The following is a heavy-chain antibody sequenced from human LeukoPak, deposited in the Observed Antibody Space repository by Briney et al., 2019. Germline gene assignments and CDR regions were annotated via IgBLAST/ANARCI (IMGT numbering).Heavy chain of an antibody. J-gene: IGHJ4*02. CDR2: FSHRGGS. CDR1: IGSISSSKW. D-gene: IGHD3-22*01. V-gene: IGHV4-4*02. Sequence: PSETLSLTCSVSIGSISSSKWWSWVRQSPVKGLEWIGSFSHRGGSYHNPSLKSRVTISVDTSKNQFSLKLLSVTAADTAVYYCARAQDFSDSSGPNYLDFWGQGILVTVSS. CDR3: ARAQDFSDSSGPNYLDF.